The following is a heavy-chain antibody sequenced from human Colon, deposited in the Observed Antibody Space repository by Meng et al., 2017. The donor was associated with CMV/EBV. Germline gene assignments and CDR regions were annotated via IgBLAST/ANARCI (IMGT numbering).Heavy chain of an antibody. CDR2: ISAYNGNT. Sequence: GESLKISCAASGFSFSDYYMAWIRQAPGKGLEWVGWISAYNGNTNYAQKLQGRVTMTTDTSTSTAYMELRSLRSDDTAVYYCARTASPGIYYGMDVWGQGTTVTVSS. CDR3: ARTASPGIYYGMDV. J-gene: IGHJ6*02. V-gene: IGHV1-18*04. D-gene: IGHD1-14*01. CDR1: GFSFSDYY.